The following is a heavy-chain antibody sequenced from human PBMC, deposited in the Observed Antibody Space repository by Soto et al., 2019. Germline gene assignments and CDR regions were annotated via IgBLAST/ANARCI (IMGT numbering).Heavy chain of an antibody. J-gene: IGHJ2*01. CDR1: GGSVSSGSYY. V-gene: IGHV4-61*01. CDR2: IYYSGST. Sequence: SETLSLTCSVSGGSVSSGSYYWSWIRQPPGKGLDWIGYIYYSGSTNYNPSLKNRVTISLDTSKNQFSLKLSSVTAADTAVYYCARVSQHQLVRYFDLWGRGTLVTVSS. D-gene: IGHD6-13*01. CDR3: ARVSQHQLVRYFDL.